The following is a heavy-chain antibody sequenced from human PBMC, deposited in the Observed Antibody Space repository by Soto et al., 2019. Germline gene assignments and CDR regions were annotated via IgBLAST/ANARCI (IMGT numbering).Heavy chain of an antibody. CDR2: ISGSGGIT. CDR1: GFTFSSYA. Sequence: GGSLRLSCAASGFTFSSYAMSWVRQAPGKGLEWVSAISGSGGITYYADSVKGRFTISRDNSKNTLYLQMNSLRAEDTAVYYCAKSGLYYYYYGMDVWGQGTTVTVSS. D-gene: IGHD6-25*01. J-gene: IGHJ6*02. V-gene: IGHV3-23*01. CDR3: AKSGLYYYYYGMDV.